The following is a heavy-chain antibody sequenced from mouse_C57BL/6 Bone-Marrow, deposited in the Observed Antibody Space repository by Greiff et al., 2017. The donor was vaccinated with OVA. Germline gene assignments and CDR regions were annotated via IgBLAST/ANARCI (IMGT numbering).Heavy chain of an antibody. CDR2: INPSSGYT. CDR3: ARSVDCYGRGDY. V-gene: IGHV1-4*01. J-gene: IGHJ2*01. CDR1: GYTFTSYT. Sequence: QVQLQQSGAELARPGAPVKMSCKASGYTFTSYTMHWVKQRPGQGLEWIGYINPSSGYTKYNQKFKDKATLTADKSSSTAYMQLSSLTSEDSAVYDCARSVDCYGRGDYWGRGTTLTVSS. D-gene: IGHD1-1*01.